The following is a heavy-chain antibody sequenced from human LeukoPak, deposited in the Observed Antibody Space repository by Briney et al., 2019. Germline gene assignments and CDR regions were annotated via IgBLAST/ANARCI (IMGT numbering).Heavy chain of an antibody. Sequence: GASVKVSCKASGGTFSSYAISWVRQAPGPGLEWMGGIIPIFGTANYAQKFQGRVTITADESTSTAYMELSSLGSEDTAVYYCASDYGGNSDYWGQGTLVTVSS. V-gene: IGHV1-69*13. CDR2: IIPIFGTA. CDR3: ASDYGGNSDY. J-gene: IGHJ4*02. D-gene: IGHD4-23*01. CDR1: GGTFSSYA.